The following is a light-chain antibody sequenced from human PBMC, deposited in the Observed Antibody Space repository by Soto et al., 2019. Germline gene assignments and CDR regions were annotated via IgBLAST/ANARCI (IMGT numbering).Light chain of an antibody. V-gene: IGKV1-9*01. J-gene: IGKJ4*01. CDR1: QAITNN. Sequence: DIHLTQSPSSLSASVGDRVTITCRASQAITNNLAWYQQKPGNPPRLLIYDESTLHSGVPSRFSGPKVGTQFILTIDSLQPEDFATYYCQQVKSYPRTFGGGTQVEIK. CDR2: DES. CDR3: QQVKSYPRT.